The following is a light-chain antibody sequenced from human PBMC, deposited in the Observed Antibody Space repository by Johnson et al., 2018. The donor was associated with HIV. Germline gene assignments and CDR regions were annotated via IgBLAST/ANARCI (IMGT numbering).Light chain of an antibody. Sequence: QSVLTQPPSVSAAPGQKVTISCSGSSSNIGKNYVSWYQQLPGTAPKVLIYDNNKRPSGIPDRFSGSRYGTSATLGITGLQTGDEADYYCGTWDDSLSALYVFGTGTKVTVL. J-gene: IGLJ1*01. V-gene: IGLV1-51*01. CDR2: DNN. CDR3: GTWDDSLSALYV. CDR1: SSNIGKNY.